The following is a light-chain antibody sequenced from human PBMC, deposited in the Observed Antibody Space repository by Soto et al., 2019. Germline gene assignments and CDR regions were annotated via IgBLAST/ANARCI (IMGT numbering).Light chain of an antibody. CDR1: SSNIGSNY. Sequence: QLVLTQPPSASGTPGQRVTISCSGSSSNIGSNYVYWYQQLPGTAPKLLIYRNNQRPSGVPDRFSGSKSGTSASLAISGPRSEDEADYYCAAWDDSLSGPVFGGGTKLTVL. CDR3: AAWDDSLSGPV. V-gene: IGLV1-47*01. CDR2: RNN. J-gene: IGLJ2*01.